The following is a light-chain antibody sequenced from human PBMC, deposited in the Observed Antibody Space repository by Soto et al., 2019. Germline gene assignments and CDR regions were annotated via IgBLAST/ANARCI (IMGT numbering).Light chain of an antibody. V-gene: IGKV3-15*01. CDR2: GAA. J-gene: IGKJ1*01. Sequence: EIVLTQSPGTLSLSPVERSTFARSASQSVSSSYLAWYQQKPGQAPRLLIYGAATRAAGIPARFSGRGSGTEFTLTTSSLQSEDFGVYYCQQYNDWPGTFGQGTKVDIK. CDR1: QSVSSSY. CDR3: QQYNDWPGT.